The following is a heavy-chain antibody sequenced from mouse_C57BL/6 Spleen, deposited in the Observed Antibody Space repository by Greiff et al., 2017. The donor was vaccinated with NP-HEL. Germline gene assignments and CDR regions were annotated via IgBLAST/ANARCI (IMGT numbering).Heavy chain of an antibody. J-gene: IGHJ4*01. Sequence: EVKLMESGGDLVKPGGSLKLSCAASGFTFSSYGMSWVRQTPDKRLEWVATISSGGSYTYYPDSVKVRFTISRDNAKNTLYLQMSSLKSEDTAMYYCARDYGSSYYAMDYWGQGTSVTVSS. V-gene: IGHV5-6*01. D-gene: IGHD1-1*01. CDR3: ARDYGSSYYAMDY. CDR2: ISSGGSYT. CDR1: GFTFSSYG.